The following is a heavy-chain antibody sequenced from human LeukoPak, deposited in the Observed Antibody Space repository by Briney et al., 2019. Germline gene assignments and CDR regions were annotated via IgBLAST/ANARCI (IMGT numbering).Heavy chain of an antibody. CDR2: ISSSSSYI. V-gene: IGHV3-21*01. CDR3: ARDRCSSTSCSFDY. Sequence: PGGSLRLSCAASGFTFSSYSMNWVRQAPGKGLEWVSSISSSSSYIYYADSVKGRFTISRDNAKNSLHLQMNSLRAEDTAVYYCARDRCSSTSCSFDYWGQGTLVTVSS. J-gene: IGHJ4*02. CDR1: GFTFSSYS. D-gene: IGHD2-2*01.